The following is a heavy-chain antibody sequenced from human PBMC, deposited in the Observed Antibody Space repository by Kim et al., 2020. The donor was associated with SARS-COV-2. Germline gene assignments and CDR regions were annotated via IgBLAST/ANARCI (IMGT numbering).Heavy chain of an antibody. CDR2: IIPIFGTA. J-gene: IGHJ3*02. V-gene: IGHV1-69*13. Sequence: SVKVSCKASGGTFSSYAISWVRQAPGQGLEWMGGIIPIFGTANYAQKFQGRVTITADESTSTAYMELSSLRSEDTAVYYCARRLATLLAALDAFDIWGQGTMVTVSS. D-gene: IGHD3-10*01. CDR3: ARRLATLLAALDAFDI. CDR1: GGTFSSYA.